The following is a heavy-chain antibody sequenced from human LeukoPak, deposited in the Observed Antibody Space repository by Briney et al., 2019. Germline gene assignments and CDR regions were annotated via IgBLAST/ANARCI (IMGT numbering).Heavy chain of an antibody. J-gene: IGHJ6*03. CDR3: ARVMMGATVTTFHYYCMDV. D-gene: IGHD4-11*01. CDR1: GFNFSHYR. CDR2: ITSRSSNI. Sequence: GSLLLSCAACGFNFSHYRIDGVRQATGKGLELVASITSRSSNIYNEDSVKGRFNISRDNDKNELYLQKKNLRAEDTAIYYCARVMMGATVTTFHYYCMDVWGVGTTVTVSS. V-gene: IGHV3-21*01.